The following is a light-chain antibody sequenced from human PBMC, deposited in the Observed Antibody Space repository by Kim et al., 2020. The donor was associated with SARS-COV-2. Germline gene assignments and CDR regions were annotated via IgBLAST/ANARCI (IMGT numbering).Light chain of an antibody. V-gene: IGLV6-57*03. CDR2: EDD. Sequence: IPCTRSSAPLAHNSVHGDQQRRPGAPATIIYEDDQRPSGVPNRFSGTIDTASNSAFLTISGLTTEDEADYYCQSDDGNDHWVFGGGTQLTVL. CDR1: SAPLAHNS. CDR3: QSDDGNDHWV. J-gene: IGLJ3*02.